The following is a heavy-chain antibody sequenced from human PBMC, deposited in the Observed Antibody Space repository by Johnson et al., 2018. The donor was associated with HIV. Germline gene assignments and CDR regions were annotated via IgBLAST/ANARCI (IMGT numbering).Heavy chain of an antibody. CDR1: GFTFSSYA. CDR3: ARDRDYLQAVAGPSDALDS. J-gene: IGHJ3*02. D-gene: IGHD6-19*01. CDR2: ISYDGSNK. Sequence: QVQLVESGGGVVQPGRSLRLSCAASGFTFSSYAMHWVRQAPGKGLEWVAVISYDGSNKYYADSVKGRFTISRDNSKNTLYLQMDSLRAEDTAVYYCARDRDYLQAVAGPSDALDSWGKGTMVTVAS. V-gene: IGHV3-30-3*01.